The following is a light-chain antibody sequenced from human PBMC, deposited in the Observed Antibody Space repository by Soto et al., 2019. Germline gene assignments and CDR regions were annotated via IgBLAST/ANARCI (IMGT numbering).Light chain of an antibody. CDR3: QQLNSYLYT. CDR1: QGISSY. CDR2: AAS. V-gene: IGKV1-9*01. J-gene: IGKJ2*01. Sequence: DIQLTQSPSFLSASVGDRVIITCRASQGISSYLAWYQQKPGKAPKLLIYAASTLQSGVPSRFSDSGSGTEFTLTISSLQPEDFATYYCQQLNSYLYTFGQGTKLEIK.